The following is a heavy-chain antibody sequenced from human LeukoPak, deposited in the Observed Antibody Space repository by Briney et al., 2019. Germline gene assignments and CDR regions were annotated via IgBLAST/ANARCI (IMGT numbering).Heavy chain of an antibody. CDR1: GFTFSSYG. Sequence: GGSLRLSCAASGFTFSSYGMHWVRQAPDKGLEWVAVIWYDGSNKYYADSVKGRFTISRDNSKNTLYLPMNSLRAEDTAVYYCAKVGFPDYWGQGTLVTVSS. CDR2: IWYDGSNK. J-gene: IGHJ4*02. CDR3: AKVGFPDY. V-gene: IGHV3-33*06.